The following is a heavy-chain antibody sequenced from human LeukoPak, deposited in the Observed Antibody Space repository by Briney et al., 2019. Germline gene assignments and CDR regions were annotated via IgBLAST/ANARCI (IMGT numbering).Heavy chain of an antibody. Sequence: SVKVSCKASGGTFSSYAISWVRQAPGQGLEWTGGIIPIFGTANYAQKFQGRVTITADESTSTAYMELSSLRSEDTAVYYCARLSQYYYDSSGYPNFDYWGQGTLVTVSS. CDR3: ARLSQYYYDSSGYPNFDY. D-gene: IGHD3-22*01. CDR2: IIPIFGTA. J-gene: IGHJ4*02. V-gene: IGHV1-69*13. CDR1: GGTFSSYA.